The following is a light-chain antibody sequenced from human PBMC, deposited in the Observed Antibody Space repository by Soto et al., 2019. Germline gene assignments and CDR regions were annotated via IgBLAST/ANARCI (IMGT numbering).Light chain of an antibody. Sequence: DIQVTQSPSTLSASVGDRVTITCRASQNVNKWMAWYQQKPGTAPKLLIYKASFLESGVPSRFSGSGSGTEYTLTISSLQPDDFATYYCQQYDTNWTFGQGTIVEIK. CDR3: QQYDTNWT. CDR1: QNVNKW. J-gene: IGKJ1*01. CDR2: KAS. V-gene: IGKV1-5*03.